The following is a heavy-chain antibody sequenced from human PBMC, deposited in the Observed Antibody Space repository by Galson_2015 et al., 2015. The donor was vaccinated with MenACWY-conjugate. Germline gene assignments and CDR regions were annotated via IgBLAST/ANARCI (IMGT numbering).Heavy chain of an antibody. CDR1: GGSISSSSYY. J-gene: IGHJ5*02. CDR2: IYYSGST. D-gene: IGHD4-17*01. V-gene: IGHV4-39*07. Sequence: SETLSLTCTVSGGSISSSSYYWGWIRQPPGKGLEWIGSIYYSGSTYYNPSLKSRVTISVDTSKSQFSLKLSSVTAADTAVYYCARSPSPTVNWFDPWGQGTLVTVSS. CDR3: ARSPSPTVNWFDP.